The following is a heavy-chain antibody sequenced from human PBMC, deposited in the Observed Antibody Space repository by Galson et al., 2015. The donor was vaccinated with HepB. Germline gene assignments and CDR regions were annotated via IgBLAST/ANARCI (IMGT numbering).Heavy chain of an antibody. CDR3: ARDHLVRTYYYDSSAIDAFDI. CDR2: INAGNGNT. CDR1: GYTFTSYA. V-gene: IGHV1-3*01. D-gene: IGHD3-22*01. J-gene: IGHJ3*02. Sequence: SVKVSCKASGYTFTSYAMHWVRQAPGQRLEWMGWINAGNGNTKYSQKFQGRVTITRDTPASTAYMELSSLRSEDTAVYYCARDHLVRTYYYDSSAIDAFDIWGQGTMVTVSS.